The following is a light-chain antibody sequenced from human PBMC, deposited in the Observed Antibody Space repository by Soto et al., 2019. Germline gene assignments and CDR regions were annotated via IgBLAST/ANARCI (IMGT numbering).Light chain of an antibody. CDR3: QHYGTSPLT. J-gene: IGKJ4*01. Sequence: EIVLTQSPGTLSLSPGERATLSCRASQSVSSNYLAWYQQKPGQAPRLLISGASIRAAGIPDRVSGSGSGTDFTLTISRPEPEDFAVYYCQHYGTSPLTFGGGTKVEIK. CDR2: GAS. V-gene: IGKV3-20*01. CDR1: QSVSSNY.